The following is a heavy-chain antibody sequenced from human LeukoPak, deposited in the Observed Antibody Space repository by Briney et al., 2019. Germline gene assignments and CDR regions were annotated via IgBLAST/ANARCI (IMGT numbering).Heavy chain of an antibody. CDR3: AKNRLIGVPAAIGY. J-gene: IGHJ4*02. CDR2: ISGSGGST. D-gene: IGHD2-2*01. Sequence: PGGSLRLSCAASGFTFSSYAMSWVRQAPGKGLGWVSAISGSGGSTYYADSVKGRFTISRDNSKITLYLQMNSLRAEDTAVYYCAKNRLIGVPAAIGYWGQGTLVTVSS. CDR1: GFTFSSYA. V-gene: IGHV3-23*01.